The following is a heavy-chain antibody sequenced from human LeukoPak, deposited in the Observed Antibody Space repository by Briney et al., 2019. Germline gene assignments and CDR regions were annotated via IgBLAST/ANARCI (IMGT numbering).Heavy chain of an antibody. CDR1: GYTFTSYG. V-gene: IGHV1-18*01. CDR3: ARGARITIFGLVIIYPFDY. Sequence: ASVKVSCKASGYTFTSYGISWLRQAPGQGLEWMGWISAYNGNTNYAQKLQGRVTMTTDTSTGTAYMELRSLRSDDTAVYYCARGARITIFGLVIIYPFDYGGQGTLVTVSS. D-gene: IGHD3-3*01. CDR2: ISAYNGNT. J-gene: IGHJ4*02.